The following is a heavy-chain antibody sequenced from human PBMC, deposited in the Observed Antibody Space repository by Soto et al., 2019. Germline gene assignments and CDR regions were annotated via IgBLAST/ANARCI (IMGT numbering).Heavy chain of an antibody. D-gene: IGHD2-15*01. CDR2: ISCSGGST. Sequence: GWDLRLSCADSGFTFSSYDLSWFRQAPLKGLEWVSSISCSGGSTYYADSVKVRFTIYRDNSKNTLYLQMNSLRAEDTAVYYCAKELRGGRYLDYWGQGTLVTVSS. V-gene: IGHV3-23*01. CDR1: GFTFSSYD. J-gene: IGHJ4*02. CDR3: AKELRGGRYLDY.